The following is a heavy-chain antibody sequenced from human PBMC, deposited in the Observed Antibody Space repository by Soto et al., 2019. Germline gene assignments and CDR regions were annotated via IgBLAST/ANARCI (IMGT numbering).Heavy chain of an antibody. Sequence: QVQLVQSGAEVKKPGSSVKVSCKASGGTFSSYAISWVRQAPGQGLEWMGGIIPIFGTANYAQKFQGRVTITADESTSTAYMELSSLRSEDTAVYYCARDQSLIIEEGVVVAAAYYYYGMDVWGQGTTVTVSS. J-gene: IGHJ6*02. CDR1: GGTFSSYA. D-gene: IGHD2-15*01. CDR3: ARDQSLIIEEGVVVAAAYYYYGMDV. V-gene: IGHV1-69*12. CDR2: IIPIFGTA.